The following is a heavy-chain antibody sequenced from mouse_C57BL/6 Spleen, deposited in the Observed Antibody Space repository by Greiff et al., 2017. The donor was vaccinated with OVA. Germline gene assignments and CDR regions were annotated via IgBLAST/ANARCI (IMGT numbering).Heavy chain of an antibody. Sequence: VQLVESGPELVKPGASVKISCKASGYAFSSSWMNWVKQRPGKGLEWIGRIYPGDGDTNYNGKFKGKATLTADKSSSTAYMQLSSLTSEDSAVYFCARGAKKYYFDYWGQGTTLTVSS. D-gene: IGHD1-3*01. CDR2: IYPGDGDT. CDR1: GYAFSSSW. J-gene: IGHJ2*01. V-gene: IGHV1-82*01. CDR3: ARGAKKYYFDY.